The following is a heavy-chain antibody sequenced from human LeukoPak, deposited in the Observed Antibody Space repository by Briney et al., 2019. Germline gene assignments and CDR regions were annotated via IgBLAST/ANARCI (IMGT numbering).Heavy chain of an antibody. CDR3: AKQRSEVPVAASNY. Sequence: PGGSLRLSCAASGFGFSRYDMHWVRQAPGKGLEWLCLISKDETYKYFADSVRGRFTISRDNSKNTLYLQMNSLRAEDTAIYYCAKQRSEVPVAASNYWGQGTLVTVSS. J-gene: IGHJ4*02. V-gene: IGHV3-30*18. CDR1: GFGFSRYD. D-gene: IGHD2-2*01. CDR2: ISKDETYK.